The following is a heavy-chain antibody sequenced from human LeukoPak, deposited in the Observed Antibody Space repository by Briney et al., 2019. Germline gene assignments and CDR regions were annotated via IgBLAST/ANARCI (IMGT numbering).Heavy chain of an antibody. V-gene: IGHV4-59*08. CDR3: AGGGWELPDY. J-gene: IGHJ4*02. CDR2: LYYSGST. Sequence: PSETLSLTCTVSGGSISSYYWSWIRQPPGKGLEWIGYLYYSGSTNYNPSLKSRVTISVDTSKDQFSLKLSSVTATDTAVYYCAGGGWELPDYWGQGTLVTVSS. D-gene: IGHD1-26*01. CDR1: GGSISSYY.